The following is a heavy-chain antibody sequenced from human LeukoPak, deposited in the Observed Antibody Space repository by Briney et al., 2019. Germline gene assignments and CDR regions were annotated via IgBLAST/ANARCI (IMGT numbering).Heavy chain of an antibody. CDR2: ISNDGSST. CDR1: GFTFSNYW. D-gene: IGHD3-10*01. J-gene: IGHJ4*02. V-gene: IGHV3-74*01. CDR3: GLSMVRALSPDY. Sequence: GGSLRLSCAGSGFTFSNYWMHWVRQAPGKGLVWVSGISNDGSSTNYADSVKGRFTISRDNAKNTLYLQMDSLRDEDTAVYYCGLSMVRALSPDYWGQGALVTVSS.